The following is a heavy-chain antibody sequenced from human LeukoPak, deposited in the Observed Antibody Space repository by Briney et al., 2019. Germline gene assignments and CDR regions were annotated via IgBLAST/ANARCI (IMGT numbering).Heavy chain of an antibody. Sequence: GGSLRLSCAASGFTLSSYSMNWVRQAPGKGLEWVSSISSISYIYYADSVKGRFTISRDNAKNSLYLQMNSLRAEDTAVYYCATPTTPVNYWGQGTLVTVSS. CDR3: ATPTTPVNY. D-gene: IGHD4-17*01. CDR1: GFTLSSYS. V-gene: IGHV3-21*01. J-gene: IGHJ4*02. CDR2: ISSISYI.